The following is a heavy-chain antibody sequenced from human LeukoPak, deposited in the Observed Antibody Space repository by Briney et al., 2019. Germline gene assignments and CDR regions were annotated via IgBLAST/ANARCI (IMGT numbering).Heavy chain of an antibody. D-gene: IGHD3-10*02. CDR2: ISGTGGST. CDR1: GFTFSTYG. J-gene: IGHJ6*04. Sequence: GGSLRLSCAAYGFTFSTYGMSWVRQAPGKGREWVSGISGTGGSTYYADSVKGRFIISRDNSKNTLYLQMNSLRADDTAVYYCAELGITMIGGVWGKGTTVTISS. V-gene: IGHV3-23*01. CDR3: AELGITMIGGV.